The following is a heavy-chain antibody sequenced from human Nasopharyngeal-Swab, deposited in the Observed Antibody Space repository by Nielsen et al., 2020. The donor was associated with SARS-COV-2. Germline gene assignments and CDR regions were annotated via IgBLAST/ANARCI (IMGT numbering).Heavy chain of an antibody. CDR1: GFTFNDYT. Sequence: GESLKISCAASGFTFNDYTMNWVRQAPGKGLEWVSSISSFSNYIYYADSVKGRFTLSRDNAKNSLYLQMNSLRVEDTAVFYCARDQNYDSSGYLGRWGQGTLVTVSS. CDR2: ISSFSNYI. V-gene: IGHV3-21*01. CDR3: ARDQNYDSSGYLGR. J-gene: IGHJ4*02. D-gene: IGHD3-22*01.